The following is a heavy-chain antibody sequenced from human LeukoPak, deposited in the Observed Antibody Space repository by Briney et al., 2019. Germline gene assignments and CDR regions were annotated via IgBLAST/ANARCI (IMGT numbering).Heavy chain of an antibody. D-gene: IGHD3-22*01. Sequence: PGGSLRLSCAASGFTVSSNYMSWVRQPPGKGLEWIGSIYYSGSTYYNPSLKSRVTISVDTSKNQFSLKLSSVTAADTAVYYCARDSSGYYSPFDYWGQGTLVTVSS. CDR1: GFTVSSNY. J-gene: IGHJ4*02. CDR2: IYYSGST. V-gene: IGHV4-39*07. CDR3: ARDSSGYYSPFDY.